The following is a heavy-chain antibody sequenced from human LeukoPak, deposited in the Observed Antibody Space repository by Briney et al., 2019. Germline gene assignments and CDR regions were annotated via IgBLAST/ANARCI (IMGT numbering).Heavy chain of an antibody. J-gene: IGHJ4*02. V-gene: IGHV3-21*01. CDR3: ARRGSSSGELLVDY. CDR2: ISSSSSYI. Sequence: GGSLRLSCAAAGFTFRRYGMSWVRQAPGKGLEWVSSISSSSSYIYYADSVKGRFTISRDNAKNSLYLQMNSLRAEDTAVYYCARRGSSSGELLVDYWGQGTLVTVSS. D-gene: IGHD1-26*01. CDR1: GFTFRRYG.